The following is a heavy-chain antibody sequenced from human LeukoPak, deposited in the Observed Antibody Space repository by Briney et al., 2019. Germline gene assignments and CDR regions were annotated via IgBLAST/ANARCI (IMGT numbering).Heavy chain of an antibody. V-gene: IGHV4-34*01. CDR1: GGSFSGYY. Sequence: SETLSLTCAVYGGSFSGYYWSWIRQPPGKGLEWIGEINHSGSTNYNPSLKSRVTISVDTSKNQFSLKLSSVTAADTAVYYCARSPPMVRGPRMDVWGKGTTVTVPS. D-gene: IGHD3-10*01. J-gene: IGHJ6*04. CDR2: INHSGST. CDR3: ARSPPMVRGPRMDV.